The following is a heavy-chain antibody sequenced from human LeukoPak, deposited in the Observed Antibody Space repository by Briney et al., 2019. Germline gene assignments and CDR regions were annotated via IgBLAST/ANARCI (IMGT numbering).Heavy chain of an antibody. CDR3: ASDGGSYYYYYYMDV. D-gene: IGHD1-26*01. Sequence: PSQTLSRTCTGSGGSISSGSYYWSWIGQPAGKGLEWIGRIYTSGSTNYNPSRKSRVTISVDTSKNQFSLKLSSVTAADPDVYYCASDGGSYYYYYYMDVWGKGTTVTVSS. CDR2: IYTSGST. V-gene: IGHV4-61*02. J-gene: IGHJ6*03. CDR1: GGSISSGSYY.